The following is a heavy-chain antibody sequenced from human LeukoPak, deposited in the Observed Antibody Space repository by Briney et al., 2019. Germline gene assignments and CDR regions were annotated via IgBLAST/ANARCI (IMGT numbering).Heavy chain of an antibody. Sequence: GGSLRLSCAASGFTFSSYAMSWVRQAPGRGLEWVSAISGSGTSTYYADSVKGRFTISRDNSKNTLYLQMNSLRAEDTAVYYCARGTAGYHSSYFDYWGQGTLVTVSS. J-gene: IGHJ4*02. CDR2: ISGSGTST. D-gene: IGHD3-16*02. CDR3: ARGTAGYHSSYFDY. CDR1: GFTFSSYA. V-gene: IGHV3-23*01.